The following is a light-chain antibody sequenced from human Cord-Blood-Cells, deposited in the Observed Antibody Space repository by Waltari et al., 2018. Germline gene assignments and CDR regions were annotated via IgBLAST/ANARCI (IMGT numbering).Light chain of an antibody. J-gene: IGKJ4*01. CDR3: QQSYSTPLT. Sequence: DIQMTQSPSSLSASVGDRVTITCRASQSISSDLNWYQQKPGKAPKLLIYAASSLQSGVPSRFSCSGSGTDFTLTISSLQPEDFATYYCQQSYSTPLTFGGGTKVEIK. V-gene: IGKV1-39*01. CDR1: QSISSD. CDR2: AAS.